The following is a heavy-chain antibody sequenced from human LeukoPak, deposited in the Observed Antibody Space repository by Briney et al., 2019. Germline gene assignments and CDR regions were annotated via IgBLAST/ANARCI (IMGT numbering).Heavy chain of an antibody. CDR2: ISYDGSNK. D-gene: IGHD1-26*01. Sequence: PGGSLRLSCAASGFTFSSYAMSWVRQAPGKGLEWVAVISYDGSNKYYADSVKGRFTISRDNSKNTLYLQMNSLRAEDTAVYYCAKGEDSFFDYWGQGTLVTVSS. V-gene: IGHV3-30*18. J-gene: IGHJ4*02. CDR1: GFTFSSYA. CDR3: AKGEDSFFDY.